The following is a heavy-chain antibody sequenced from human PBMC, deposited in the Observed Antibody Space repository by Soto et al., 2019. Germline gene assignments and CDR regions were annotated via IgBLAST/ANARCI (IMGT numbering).Heavy chain of an antibody. CDR1: GYTFTSYG. Sequence: GASVKVSCKASGYTFTSYGISWVRQAPGQGLEWMGWISAYNGNTNYAQKLQGRVTMTTDTSTSTAYMELRSLRSDDTAVYYCARDCGSYCSGGSVDYWGQGTLVTVS. CDR2: ISAYNGNT. V-gene: IGHV1-18*01. CDR3: ARDCGSYCSGGSVDY. J-gene: IGHJ4*02. D-gene: IGHD2-15*01.